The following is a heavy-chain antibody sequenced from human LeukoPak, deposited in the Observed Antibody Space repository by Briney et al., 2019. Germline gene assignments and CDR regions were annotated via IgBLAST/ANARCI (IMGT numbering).Heavy chain of an antibody. CDR3: TRQRSKIWFGELWGFDP. D-gene: IGHD3-10*01. Sequence: ANSYATAYAASVKGRFTISGDDSKNTAYLQMNSLKTEDTAVYYCTRQRSKIWFGELWGFDPWGQGTLVTVSS. V-gene: IGHV3-73*01. CDR2: ANSYAT. J-gene: IGHJ5*02.